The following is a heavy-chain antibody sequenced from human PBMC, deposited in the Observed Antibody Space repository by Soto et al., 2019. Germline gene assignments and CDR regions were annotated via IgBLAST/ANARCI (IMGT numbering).Heavy chain of an antibody. CDR3: AKEHGITVAGIVVFQH. CDR1: GFTFSSYG. Sequence: PGGSLRLSCAASGFTFSSYGMHWVRQAPGKGLEWVAVISYDGSNQNYVDSVKDRFTISRDNSKNTLYLQMNSLRAEDTAVYYCAKEHGITVAGIVVFQHWGQGTLVTVSS. CDR2: ISYDGSNQ. D-gene: IGHD6-19*01. V-gene: IGHV3-30*18. J-gene: IGHJ1*01.